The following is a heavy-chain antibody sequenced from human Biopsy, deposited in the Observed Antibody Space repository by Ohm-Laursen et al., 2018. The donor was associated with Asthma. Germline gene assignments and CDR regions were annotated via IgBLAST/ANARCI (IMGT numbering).Heavy chain of an antibody. D-gene: IGHD3-22*01. Sequence: SVKVSCKASGGSFSNFAFSWVRQAPGHGLEWMGTILTKFDITSYAEKFQGRVTITADKSTSTTYMELSRLRSEDTAVYYCAKSYDTDSYPVLVLDYWGQGTLVTVSS. V-gene: IGHV1-69*04. J-gene: IGHJ4*02. CDR3: AKSYDTDSYPVLVLDY. CDR2: ILTKFDIT. CDR1: GGSFSNFA.